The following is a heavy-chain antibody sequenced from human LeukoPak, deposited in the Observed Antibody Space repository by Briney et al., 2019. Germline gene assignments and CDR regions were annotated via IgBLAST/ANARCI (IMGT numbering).Heavy chain of an antibody. Sequence: PSETLSLTCTVSGGSISSSSYYWGWIRQPPGKGREGIGSIYYSGSTYYNPSLKSRVTISVDTSKNQFSLTLSSVTAADTAVYYCARGARGYCSSTSCSFDYWGQGTLVTVST. D-gene: IGHD2-2*01. CDR3: ARGARGYCSSTSCSFDY. CDR2: IYYSGST. CDR1: GGSISSSSYY. V-gene: IGHV4-39*07. J-gene: IGHJ4*02.